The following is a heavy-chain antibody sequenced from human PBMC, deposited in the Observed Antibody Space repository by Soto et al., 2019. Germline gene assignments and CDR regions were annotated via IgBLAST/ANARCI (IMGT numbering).Heavy chain of an antibody. CDR1: GDSVSSNSAA. V-gene: IGHV6-1*01. Sequence: PSQTLSLTCAISGDSVSSNSAAWNWIRQSPSRGLEWLGRTYYRSKWYNDYAVSVKSRITINPDTSKNQFSLQLNSVTPEDTAVYYCARVGRDSSGWYEVDYGMDVWGQGTTVTVSS. CDR2: TYYRSKWYN. J-gene: IGHJ6*02. CDR3: ARVGRDSSGWYEVDYGMDV. D-gene: IGHD6-19*01.